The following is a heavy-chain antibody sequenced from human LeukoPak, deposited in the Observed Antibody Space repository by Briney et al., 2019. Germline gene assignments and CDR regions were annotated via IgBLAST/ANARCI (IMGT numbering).Heavy chain of an antibody. D-gene: IGHD4-17*01. CDR3: ARDLRTTGACDI. V-gene: IGHV3-74*01. J-gene: IGHJ3*02. Sequence: GGSLTLSCAASGFTFSTYWMHWVRQAPGKGLVWVSRINSDGSSTRYADSVKGRFTISRDNAKNTLYLQMNSLRAEDTAVYYCARDLRTTGACDIWGQGTMVTVSS. CDR1: GFTFSTYW. CDR2: INSDGSST.